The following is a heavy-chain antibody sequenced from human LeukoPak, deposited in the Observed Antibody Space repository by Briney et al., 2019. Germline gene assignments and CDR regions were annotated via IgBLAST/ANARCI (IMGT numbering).Heavy chain of an antibody. Sequence: NHGESLKISCKGSGYSFTTYWIGWVRQMPGKGLEWMGIIYPADSDTQYSQSFLGQVTISADKSINTAYLQWDSLQASDTAMYYCARLLFLAAPGREYYYYYGMDVWGQGTTVTVSS. V-gene: IGHV5-51*01. CDR1: GYSFTTYW. CDR2: IYPADSDT. CDR3: ARLLFLAAPGREYYYYYGMDV. D-gene: IGHD6-6*01. J-gene: IGHJ6*02.